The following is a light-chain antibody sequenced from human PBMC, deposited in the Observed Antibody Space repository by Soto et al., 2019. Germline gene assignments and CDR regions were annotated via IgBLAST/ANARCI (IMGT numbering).Light chain of an antibody. V-gene: IGLV2-14*03. CDR2: DVS. CDR3: SSFTTSTSYV. Sequence: QSALTQPASVSGSPGQSITISCTGTSSDVGAYDYVSWYQQHPGEVPKLMIFDVSDRPSGVSNRFSGSKSGNTASLTISGLQGEDEADYYCSSFTTSTSYVFGTGTKLTVL. CDR1: SSDVGAYDY. J-gene: IGLJ1*01.